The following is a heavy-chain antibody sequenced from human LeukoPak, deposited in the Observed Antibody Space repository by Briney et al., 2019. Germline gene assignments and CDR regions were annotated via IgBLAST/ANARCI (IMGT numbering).Heavy chain of an antibody. CDR2: IYYSGST. CDR1: GASVSSGSYY. Sequence: SETLSLTCNVSGASVSSGSYYWSWIRQPPGKELEWIGYIYYSGSTSYNPSLKSRVTISVDTSRNHFSLKLTSVTAADTAVYYCARLSGYSSGHYYSDYWGQGTLVTVSS. D-gene: IGHD3-22*01. V-gene: IGHV4-61*03. J-gene: IGHJ4*02. CDR3: ARLSGYSSGHYYSDY.